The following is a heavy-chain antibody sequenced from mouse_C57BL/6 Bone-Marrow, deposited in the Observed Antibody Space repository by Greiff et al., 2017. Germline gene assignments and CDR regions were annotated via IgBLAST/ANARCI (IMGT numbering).Heavy chain of an antibody. D-gene: IGHD2-4*01. CDR2: IRSQSNNYAT. CDR1: GFSFNTYA. CDR3: VPDYYGGY. J-gene: IGHJ2*01. V-gene: IGHV10-1*01. Sequence: EVKLVESGGGFVQPKGSLKLSCAASGFSFNTYAMTWVRQAPGKGLEWVARIRSQSNNYATYYADSVKDRFTISKYVSESMLYLQMNNLKTEDTSMYSCVPDYYGGYWGQGTTLTVAS.